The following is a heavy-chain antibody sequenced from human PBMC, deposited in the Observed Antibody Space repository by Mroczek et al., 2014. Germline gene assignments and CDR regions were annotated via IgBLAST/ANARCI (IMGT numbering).Heavy chain of an antibody. J-gene: IGHJ3*01. CDR2: IYYSGST. D-gene: IGHD2-2*01. CDR1: GGSISSGDYY. Sequence: QVQLQQWGPGLVKPSQTLSLTCTVSGGSISSGDYYWSWIRQPPGKGLEWIGYIYYSGSTYYNPSLKSRVTISVDTSKNQFSLKLSSVTAADTAVYYCALSYCSSTSCSKHAFDFGVWGQGTMVTVSS. V-gene: IGHV4-30-4*01. CDR3: ALSYCSSTSCSKHAFDFGV.